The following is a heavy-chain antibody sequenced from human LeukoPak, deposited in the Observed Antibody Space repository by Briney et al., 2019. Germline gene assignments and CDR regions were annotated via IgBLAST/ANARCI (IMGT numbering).Heavy chain of an antibody. J-gene: IGHJ4*02. CDR1: GFTFSSYW. V-gene: IGHV3-21*05. CDR2: ISGSGTYI. Sequence: GGSLRLSCAASGFTFSSYWMNWVRQAPGKGLEWVSYISGSGTYIDYSDSVKGRFTISRDNAKNSLYLQMNSLRAEDTAVYYCARGHSSGYYPKYWGQGTLVTVSS. D-gene: IGHD3-22*01. CDR3: ARGHSSGYYPKY.